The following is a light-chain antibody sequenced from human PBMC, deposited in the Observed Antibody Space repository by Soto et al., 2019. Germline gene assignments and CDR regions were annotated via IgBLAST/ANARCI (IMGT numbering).Light chain of an antibody. Sequence: EIVMTQSPATLSVSPGERATLSCRASQSVSSNLAWYQQKPGQAPRLLIYGASTRATGIPARFSGSGSGTEFTLTISSLQSEDFAVYYCHQYNNWTPITVGQGTRLEIK. CDR1: QSVSSN. V-gene: IGKV3-15*01. J-gene: IGKJ5*01. CDR2: GAS. CDR3: HQYNNWTPIT.